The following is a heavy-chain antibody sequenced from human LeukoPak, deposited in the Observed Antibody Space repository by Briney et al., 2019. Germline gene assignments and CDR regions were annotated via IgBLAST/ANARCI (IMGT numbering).Heavy chain of an antibody. D-gene: IGHD1-1*01. V-gene: IGHV1-8*01. CDR2: MNPNSGNT. CDR3: ARGRRSNFAFDP. Sequence: ASVKASCKASGYTFTSYDINWVRQATGQGLEWMGWMNPNSGNTGYAQKFQGRVTMTRNTSISTAYMELSSLRSEDTAVYYCARGRRSNFAFDPWGQGTLVTVSS. J-gene: IGHJ5*02. CDR1: GYTFTSYD.